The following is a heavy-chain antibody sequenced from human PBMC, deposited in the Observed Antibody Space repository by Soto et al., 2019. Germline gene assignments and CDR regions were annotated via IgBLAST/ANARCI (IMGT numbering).Heavy chain of an antibody. J-gene: IGHJ6*02. CDR2: IWYDGSNK. CDR3: ARGGGGDCYPLGGNYYGMDV. CDR1: GFTFSSYG. V-gene: IGHV3-33*01. D-gene: IGHD2-21*02. Sequence: QVQLVESGGGVIQTGRSLRLSCAASGFTFSSYGMHWVRQAPGKGLEWVAVIWYDGSNKYYADSVKGRFTISRDNSKKTLYLQMNSLRDEDTAVYYCARGGGGDCYPLGGNYYGMDVWGQGTTVTVSS.